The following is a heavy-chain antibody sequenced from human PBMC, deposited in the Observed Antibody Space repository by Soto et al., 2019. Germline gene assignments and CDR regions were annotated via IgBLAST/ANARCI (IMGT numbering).Heavy chain of an antibody. CDR1: GFTFSSYA. D-gene: IGHD2-8*01. CDR2: ISGSGGST. J-gene: IGHJ3*02. CDR3: AKSARFRLGYCTNGVCSI. V-gene: IGHV3-23*01. Sequence: GGSLRLSCAASGFTFSSYAMSWVRQAPGKGLEWVSAISGSGGSTYYADSVKGRFTISRDNSKNTLYLQMNSLRAEDTAVYYCAKSARFRLGYCTNGVCSIWGQGTMVTVSS.